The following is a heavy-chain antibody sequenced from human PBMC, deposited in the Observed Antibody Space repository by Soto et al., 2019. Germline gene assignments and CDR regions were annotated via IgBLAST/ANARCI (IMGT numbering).Heavy chain of an antibody. Sequence: PSETLSLTCTVSGGSISSSSYYWCWIRPPPGKGLEWIGSIYYSVCTYYNPSLKSRVNISVDASKNQFSLKLSSVTAADTALFYCASPWHIVVVTAIPIAFDIWGQGTMVT. V-gene: IGHV4-39*01. J-gene: IGHJ3*02. CDR3: ASPWHIVVVTAIPIAFDI. CDR1: GGSISSSSYY. D-gene: IGHD2-21*02. CDR2: IYYSVCT.